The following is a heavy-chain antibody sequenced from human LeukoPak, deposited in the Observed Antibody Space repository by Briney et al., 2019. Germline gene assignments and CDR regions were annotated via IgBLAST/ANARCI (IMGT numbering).Heavy chain of an antibody. V-gene: IGHV3-23*01. CDR3: AMGYTVFGVVNYFDY. D-gene: IGHD3-3*01. CDR2: ISGSGGST. CDR1: GFTFSSYA. Sequence: PGGSLRLSCAASGFTFSSYAMSWVRQAPGKRLEWVSAISGSGGSTYYADSVKGRFTISRDNSKNTLYLQMNSLRAEDTAVYYCAMGYTVFGVVNYFDYWGQGTLVTVSS. J-gene: IGHJ4*02.